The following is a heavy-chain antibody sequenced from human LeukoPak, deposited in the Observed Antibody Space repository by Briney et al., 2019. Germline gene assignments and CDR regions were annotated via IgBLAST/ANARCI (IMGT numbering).Heavy chain of an antibody. CDR3: ARDRGLGYGSGSYYNDY. CDR2: IYTSGST. CDR1: GGSISSGSYY. V-gene: IGHV4-61*02. Sequence: PSETLSLTCTVSGGSISSGSYYWSWIRQPAGKGLEWIGRIYTSGSTNYNPPLKSRVTISVDTSKNQFSLKLSSVTAADTAVYYCARDRGLGYGSGSYYNDYWGQGTLVTVSS. D-gene: IGHD3-10*01. J-gene: IGHJ4*02.